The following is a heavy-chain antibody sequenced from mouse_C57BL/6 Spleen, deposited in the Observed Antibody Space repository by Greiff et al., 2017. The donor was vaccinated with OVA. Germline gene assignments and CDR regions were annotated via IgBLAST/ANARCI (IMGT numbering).Heavy chain of an antibody. CDR3: ARIHYYGSSYAAMDD. D-gene: IGHD1-1*01. Sequence: QVTLKVSGPGILQSSQTLSLTCSFSGFSLSTSGMGVSWIRQPSGKGLEWLAHIYWDDDKRDNPSLKSRITISKDTARNQVFLKITMVDTADTATYYCARIHYYGSSYAAMDDWGQGTSVTVSS. CDR2: IYWDDDK. J-gene: IGHJ4*01. CDR1: GFSLSTSGMG. V-gene: IGHV8-12*01.